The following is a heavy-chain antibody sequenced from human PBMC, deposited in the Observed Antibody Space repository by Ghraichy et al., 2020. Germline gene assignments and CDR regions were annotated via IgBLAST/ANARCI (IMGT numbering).Heavy chain of an antibody. D-gene: IGHD6-19*01. CDR1: GFTFSSYW. CDR2: INSDGSST. CDR3: ARAPATKTGYSSGRLGMDV. J-gene: IGHJ6*02. V-gene: IGHV3-74*01. Sequence: GESLNISCAASGFTFSSYWMHWVRQAPGKGLVWVSRINSDGSSTSYADSVKGGFTISRDNAKNTLYLQMNSLRAEDTAVYYCARAPATKTGYSSGRLGMDVWGQGTTVTVSS.